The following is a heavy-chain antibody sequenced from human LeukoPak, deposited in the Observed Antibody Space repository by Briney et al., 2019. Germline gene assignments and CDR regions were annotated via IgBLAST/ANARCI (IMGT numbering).Heavy chain of an antibody. V-gene: IGHV3-49*04. Sequence: GGSLRLSCTTSGFIFGRYNMSWVRQAPGKGLEWISFIGSKTYGETTEYAASVRGRFTLSRDASKGIAYLQMNSLRTEDTAVYFYRRPLIVGSLPDYWGRGTLVTVSS. CDR3: RRPLIVGSLPDY. CDR1: GFIFGRYN. J-gene: IGHJ4*02. CDR2: IGSKTYGETT. D-gene: IGHD1-26*01.